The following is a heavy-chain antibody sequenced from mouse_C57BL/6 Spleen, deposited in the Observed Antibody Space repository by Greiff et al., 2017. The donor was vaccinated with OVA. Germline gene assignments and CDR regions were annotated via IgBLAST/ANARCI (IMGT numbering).Heavy chain of an antibody. CDR2: IYPGDGDT. V-gene: IGHV1-80*01. CDR3: ARSGDYGSSLNWYFDV. J-gene: IGHJ1*03. CDR1: GYAFSSYW. D-gene: IGHD1-1*01. Sequence: QVQLQQSGAELVKPGASVKISCKASGYAFSSYWMNWVKQRPGKGLEWIGQIYPGDGDTNYNGQFKGKATLTADKSSSTAYMQLSSLTSEDSAVYFCARSGDYGSSLNWYFDVWGTGTTVTVSS.